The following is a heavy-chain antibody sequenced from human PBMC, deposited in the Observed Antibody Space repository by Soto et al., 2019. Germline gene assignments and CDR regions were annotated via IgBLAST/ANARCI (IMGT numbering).Heavy chain of an antibody. J-gene: IGHJ4*02. D-gene: IGHD3-22*01. V-gene: IGHV3-21*01. CDR1: GFTFSSYS. CDR2: ISSSSSYI. CDR3: ARGYLPSGYYYDSSGPSPFDY. Sequence: EVQLVESGGGLVKPGGSLRLSCAASGFTFSSYSMNWVRQAPGKGLEWVSSISSSSSYIYYADSVKGRFTISRDNAKNSLYLQMNSLRAEDTAVYYCARGYLPSGYYYDSSGPSPFDYWGQGTLVTVSS.